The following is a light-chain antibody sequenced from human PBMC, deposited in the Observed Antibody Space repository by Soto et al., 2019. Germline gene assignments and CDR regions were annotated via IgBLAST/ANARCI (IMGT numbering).Light chain of an antibody. CDR1: QDISRF. Sequence: DIQMPQSPSAVSASVGDRVTITCRASQDISRFLAWFQQNPGKVPKRLVYLATAVQNGAPSRFSGSGSGTEFNFTISSLQHEDFATYYCLQHYAYPWTFGHGTKVDIK. V-gene: IGKV1-17*03. J-gene: IGKJ1*01. CDR2: LAT. CDR3: LQHYAYPWT.